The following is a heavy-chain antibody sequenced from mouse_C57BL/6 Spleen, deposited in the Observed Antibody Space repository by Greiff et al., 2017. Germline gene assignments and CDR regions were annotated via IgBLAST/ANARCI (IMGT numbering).Heavy chain of an antibody. J-gene: IGHJ2*01. V-gene: IGHV1-80*01. CDR3: SPTGTKSYPLYFDY. Sequence: QVQLQQSGAELVKPGASVKISCKASGYAFSSYWMNWVKQRPGKGLEWIGQIYPGDGDTNYNGKFKGKATLTADKSSSTAYMQLSSLTSEDSAVXFCSPTGTKSYPLYFDYWGQGTPLTVSS. CDR1: GYAFSSYW. CDR2: IYPGDGDT. D-gene: IGHD4-1*02.